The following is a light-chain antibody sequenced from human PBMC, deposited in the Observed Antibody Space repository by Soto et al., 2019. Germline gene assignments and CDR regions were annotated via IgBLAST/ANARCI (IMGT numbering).Light chain of an antibody. Sequence: EIVLTQSPATLSLSPGERATLSCRASQSVSSYLAWYQQKPGQAPRLLLYDSSTRAKGIPARFSGSGSGTDFTLTIRSLEPEDFAVYYCQQRSNWLTFGGGTKVEIK. CDR1: QSVSSY. CDR3: QQRSNWLT. CDR2: DSS. J-gene: IGKJ4*01. V-gene: IGKV3-11*01.